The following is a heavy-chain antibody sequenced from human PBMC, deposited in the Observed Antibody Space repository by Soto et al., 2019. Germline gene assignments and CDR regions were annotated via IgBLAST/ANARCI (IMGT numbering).Heavy chain of an antibody. CDR1: GGSISSSSYY. D-gene: IGHD3-10*01. CDR2: NYYSGST. V-gene: IGHV4-39*01. CDR3: ARRTLLWFGELFRGGFFDY. Sequence: QLQLQESGPGLVKPSETLSLTCTVSGGSISSSSYYWGWIRQPPGKGLEWIGSNYYSGSTYYNPSLKSRVTISVDTSKNQFSLKLSSVTAADTAVYYCARRTLLWFGELFRGGFFDYWGQGTLVTVSS. J-gene: IGHJ4*02.